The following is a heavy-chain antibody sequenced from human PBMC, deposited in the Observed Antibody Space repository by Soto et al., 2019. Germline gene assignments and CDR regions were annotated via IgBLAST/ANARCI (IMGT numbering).Heavy chain of an antibody. V-gene: IGHV4-34*01. J-gene: IGHJ6*03. D-gene: IGHD6-13*01. CDR3: ARGEVAAAGATFYYYYYYYMDV. CDR2: INHNGST. CDR1: GGSFSGYY. Sequence: QVQLQQWGAGLLKPSETLSLTCAVYGGSFSGYYWSWIRQPPGKGLEWIGEINHNGSTNYNPSLKSRVTISVDTSKNQFSLKLSSVTAADTAVYYCARGEVAAAGATFYYYYYYYMDVWGKGTTVTVSS.